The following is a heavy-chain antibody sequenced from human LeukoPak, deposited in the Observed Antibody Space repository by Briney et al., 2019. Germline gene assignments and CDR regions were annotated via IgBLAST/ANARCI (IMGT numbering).Heavy chain of an antibody. D-gene: IGHD3-10*01. J-gene: IGHJ4*02. Sequence: GGSLRLSCAASGFAFSSYGMNWVRQAPGKGLEWVSSIDNTYNHIDYADSLKGRFTISRDNAKNSLYLHMNSLRADDTAMYYCARDAMVRGIITDFDYWGQGTLVTVSS. CDR2: IDNTYNHI. CDR3: ARDAMVRGIITDFDY. CDR1: GFAFSSYG. V-gene: IGHV3-21*01.